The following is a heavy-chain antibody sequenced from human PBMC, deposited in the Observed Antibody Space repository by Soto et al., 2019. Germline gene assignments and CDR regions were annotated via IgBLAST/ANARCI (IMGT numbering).Heavy chain of an antibody. V-gene: IGHV1-18*01. Sequence: QVQLVQSGTEVKKPGVSVKVSCKASGYTFNSYGISWVRQAPGQGLEWMGWISPYDDNTNYAQNLQGRVTMTTDTSTRTAYMELRSLRSDDTAVYYCARGGYYDSSDSRNYHYYGMDAW. CDR1: GYTFNSYG. CDR2: ISPYDDNT. J-gene: IGHJ6*01. CDR3: ARGGYYDSSDSRNYHYYGMDA. D-gene: IGHD3-22*01.